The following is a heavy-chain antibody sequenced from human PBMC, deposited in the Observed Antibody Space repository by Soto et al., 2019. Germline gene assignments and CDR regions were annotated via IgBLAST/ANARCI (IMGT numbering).Heavy chain of an antibody. J-gene: IGHJ6*02. V-gene: IGHV3-33*01. D-gene: IGHD6-25*01. CDR3: ARDGQGGAPCAMDV. Sequence: QVQLVESGGGVVQPGNSLRLSCVGSGFNFSSHDMHWVRQAPGKGLEWVTQIWSSGTNQYYVDSVKGRFTVSRDNFKNTVYLQMDSLRAEYTAVYYWARDGQGGAPCAMDVWGQGTTVTVSS. CDR2: IWSSGTNQ. CDR1: GFNFSSHD.